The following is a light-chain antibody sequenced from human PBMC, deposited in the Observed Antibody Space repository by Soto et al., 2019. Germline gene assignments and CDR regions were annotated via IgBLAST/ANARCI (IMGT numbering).Light chain of an antibody. Sequence: QSVLAQPPSASGSPGQSVTISCTGASGGVGGYNYVSWYQQHPGKAPKLMIYEVTKRPSGVPDRFSGSKSGNTASLTVSGLQAEDEADYYCSSYAGSNNFVFGTGTKVTVL. CDR3: SSYAGSNNFV. CDR2: EVT. V-gene: IGLV2-8*01. CDR1: SGGVGGYNY. J-gene: IGLJ1*01.